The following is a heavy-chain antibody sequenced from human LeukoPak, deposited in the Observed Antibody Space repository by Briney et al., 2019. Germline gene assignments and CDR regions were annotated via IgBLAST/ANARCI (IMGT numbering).Heavy chain of an antibody. CDR2: INSDGSST. Sequence: GRSLRLSCAASGFTFSSYWMHWVRQAPGKGLVWVSRINSDGSSTSYADSVKGRFTISRDNAKNTLYLQMNSLRAEDTAVYYCARFGVRGVIITPAFDYWGQGTLVTVSS. CDR1: GFTFSSYW. D-gene: IGHD3-10*01. CDR3: ARFGVRGVIITPAFDY. V-gene: IGHV3-74*01. J-gene: IGHJ4*02.